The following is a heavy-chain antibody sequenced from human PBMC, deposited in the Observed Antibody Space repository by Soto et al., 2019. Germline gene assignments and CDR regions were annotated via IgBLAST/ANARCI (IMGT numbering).Heavy chain of an antibody. CDR3: ARTRITMIVLDY. D-gene: IGHD3-22*01. CDR1: GYTFTSYY. J-gene: IGHJ4*02. CDR2: INPSGGST. Sequence: ASVKVSCKASGYTFTSYYMHWVRQAPGQGLEWMGIINPSGGSTSYAQKFQGRVTMTRDTSTSTVYMELSSLRSEDTAVYDCARTRITMIVLDYWGQGTLVTVSS. V-gene: IGHV1-46*01.